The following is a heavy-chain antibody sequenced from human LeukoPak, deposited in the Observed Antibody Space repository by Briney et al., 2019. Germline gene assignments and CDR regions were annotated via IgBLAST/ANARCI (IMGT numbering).Heavy chain of an antibody. D-gene: IGHD3-22*01. CDR3: AKGSSGYFVDL. J-gene: IGHJ5*02. CDR2: ISNDGGGT. Sequence: GRSLRLSCAAAGFIFNNYGLIWVRQAPGKGLEWVSAISNDGGGTNYADFVKGRFTISRDNSKNTLFLQMNSLRAEDTALYYCAKGSSGYFVDLWGQGTLVTVSS. V-gene: IGHV3-23*01. CDR1: GFIFNNYG.